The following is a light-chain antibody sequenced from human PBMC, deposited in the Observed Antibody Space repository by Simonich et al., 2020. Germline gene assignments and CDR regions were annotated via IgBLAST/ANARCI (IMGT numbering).Light chain of an antibody. J-gene: IGKJ2*01. CDR2: AAS. CDR1: KGISSW. Sequence: DIQMTQSPSSVSASVGDRVTITCRASKGISSWLAWYQQKPGKAPKLLIYAASSLQSGVPSRFSGSGSGTDFTLTISSLQAEDVAVYYCQQYYSTPYTFGQGTKLEIK. V-gene: IGKV1-12*01. CDR3: QQYYSTPYT.